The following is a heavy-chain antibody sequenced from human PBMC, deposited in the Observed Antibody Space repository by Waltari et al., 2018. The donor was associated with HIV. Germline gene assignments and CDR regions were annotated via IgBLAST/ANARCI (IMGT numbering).Heavy chain of an antibody. J-gene: IGHJ5*02. D-gene: IGHD1-1*01. CDR1: GYSFTSYW. Sequence: EVQLVQSGAEVKKPGESLKISCKGSGYSFTSYWIGWVRQMPGKGLEWMGIIYPGDADPRYRPSFQGQVTISADKSISTAYLQWSSLKASDTAMYYCARGLGKTGTTKGNWFDPWGQGTLVTVSS. V-gene: IGHV5-51*01. CDR3: ARGLGKTGTTKGNWFDP. CDR2: IYPGDADP.